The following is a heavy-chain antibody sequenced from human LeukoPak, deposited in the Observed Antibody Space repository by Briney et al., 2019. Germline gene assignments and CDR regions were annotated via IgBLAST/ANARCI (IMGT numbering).Heavy chain of an antibody. D-gene: IGHD6-19*01. Sequence: ASVKVSCKASGYTFTSYGINWVRQAPGQGLEWMGWISAYNGNTKHAQKLQGRVTMTTDTSTSTAYMELWSLRSDDTAVYYCARAGITSGWVQNMDYWGQGTLVTVSS. V-gene: IGHV1-18*01. CDR3: ARAGITSGWVQNMDY. CDR1: GYTFTSYG. J-gene: IGHJ4*02. CDR2: ISAYNGNT.